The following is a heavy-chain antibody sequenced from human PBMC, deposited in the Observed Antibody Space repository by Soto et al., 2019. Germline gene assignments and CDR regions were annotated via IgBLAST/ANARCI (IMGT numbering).Heavy chain of an antibody. V-gene: IGHV4-59*01. CDR3: ARAAHSSNSKNWFDP. CDR1: GGSISSYY. J-gene: IGHJ5*02. Sequence: PSETLSLTCTVSGGSISSYYWRWIRQPPGKGLEWIRYIYYGGITNYNPSLKSRVSMSVDTSKNQFSLRLSSVTAADTAVYYCARAAHSSNSKNWFDPWGQGTLVTVSS. CDR2: IYYGGIT. D-gene: IGHD6-13*01.